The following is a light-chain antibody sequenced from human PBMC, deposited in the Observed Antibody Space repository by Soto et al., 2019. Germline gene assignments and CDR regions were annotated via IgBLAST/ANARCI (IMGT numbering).Light chain of an antibody. J-gene: IGLJ1*01. Sequence: QSALTQPASVSGSPGQSITISCTGTSSDVGGYSYVSWYQQHPGKAPKVMIYDVSHRPSGVSNRFSGSKSGNTASLTISGLQAEDEADYYCSSYTSSNTLTFGTGTKVTVL. CDR2: DVS. CDR3: SSYTSSNTLT. CDR1: SSDVGGYSY. V-gene: IGLV2-14*01.